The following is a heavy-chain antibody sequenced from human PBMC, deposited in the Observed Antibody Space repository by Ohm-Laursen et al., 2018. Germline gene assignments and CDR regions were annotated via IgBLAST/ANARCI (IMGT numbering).Heavy chain of an antibody. J-gene: IGHJ4*02. CDR1: GFTFSSYA. CDR3: ANVGDDQLRDH. V-gene: IGHV3-23*01. D-gene: IGHD1-1*01. CDR2: ISGSGGST. Sequence: SLRLSCTASGFTFSSYAMSWVRQAPGKGLEWVSAISGSGGSTYYADSVKGRFTISRDNSKNTLYLQMNRLRADDTALYYCANVGDDQLRDHWGQGTLVTVSS.